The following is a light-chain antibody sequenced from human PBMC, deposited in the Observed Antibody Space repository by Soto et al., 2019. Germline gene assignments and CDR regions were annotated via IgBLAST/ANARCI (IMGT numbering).Light chain of an antibody. CDR1: NSDVGAYKP. CDR2: DVS. Sequence: QSVLNQPASVSGSPGQSITISCTGTNSDVGAYKPVSWYQHHPGKAPKLMIYDVSYRPSGVSNRFSGSQSGNTASLTISGLQPEDESDYYCSSSTTRGTRVFGTGTKVTVL. CDR3: SSSTTRGTRV. J-gene: IGLJ1*01. V-gene: IGLV2-14*03.